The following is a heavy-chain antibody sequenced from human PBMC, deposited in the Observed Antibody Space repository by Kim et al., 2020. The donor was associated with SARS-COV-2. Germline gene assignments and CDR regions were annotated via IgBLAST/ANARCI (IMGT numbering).Heavy chain of an antibody. V-gene: IGHV4-39*07. CDR1: GGSISSSSYY. Sequence: SETLSLTCTVSGGSISSSSYYWGWIRQPPGKGLEWIGSIYYSGSTYYNPSLKSRVTISVDTSKNQFSLKLSSVTAADTAVYYCARVMGPRGGWFDPWGQGTLVTVSS. J-gene: IGHJ5*02. CDR2: IYYSGST. CDR3: ARVMGPRGGWFDP. D-gene: IGHD3-10*01.